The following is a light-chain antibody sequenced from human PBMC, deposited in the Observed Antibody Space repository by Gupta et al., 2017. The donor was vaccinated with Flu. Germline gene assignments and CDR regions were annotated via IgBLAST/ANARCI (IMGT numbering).Light chain of an antibody. CDR2: WAS. CDR1: QSVLYSSNNKNY. V-gene: IGKV4-1*01. J-gene: IGKJ1*01. CDR3: QQYYSTPRT. Sequence: DIVMTQSPDSLAVSLGERATLNCKSSQSVLYSSNNKNYLAWYQQKPGQPPKLLIYWASTRESRGPDRFSGSGSGTDFTLTISSLQAEDVAVYYCQQYYSTPRTFGQGTKVEIK.